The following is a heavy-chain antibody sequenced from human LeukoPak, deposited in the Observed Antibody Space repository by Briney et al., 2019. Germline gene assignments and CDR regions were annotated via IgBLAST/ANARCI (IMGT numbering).Heavy chain of an antibody. CDR3: TTEERVSSGYCSGGSCYIDY. V-gene: IGHV3-15*01. D-gene: IGHD2-15*01. J-gene: IGHJ4*02. CDR1: GFSFSNAW. CDR2: IKSKTDGGTT. Sequence: GGSLRLSCAASGFSFSNAWMNWVRQAPGKGLEWVGRIKSKTDGGTTDYAAPVKGRFTISRDDSKTTLYLRMNSLKTEDTAVYYCTTEERVSSGYCSGGSCYIDYWGQGTLVTVSS.